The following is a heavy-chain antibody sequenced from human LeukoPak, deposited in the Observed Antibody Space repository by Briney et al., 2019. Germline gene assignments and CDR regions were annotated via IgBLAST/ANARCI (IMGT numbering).Heavy chain of an antibody. J-gene: IGHJ2*01. CDR2: INPSGGST. V-gene: IGHV1-46*01. CDR3: ARVKAWLYSSGWYPYWYFDL. D-gene: IGHD6-19*01. CDR1: GYTFTSYY. Sequence: AASVKVSCKASGYTFTSYYMYWVRQAPGQGLEWMGIINPSGGSTNYAQKFQGRVTITADESTSTAYMELSSLRSEDTAVYYCARVKAWLYSSGWYPYWYFDLWGRGTLVTVSS.